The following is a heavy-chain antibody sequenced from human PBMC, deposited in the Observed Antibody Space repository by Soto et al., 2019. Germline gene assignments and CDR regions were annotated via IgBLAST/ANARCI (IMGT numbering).Heavy chain of an antibody. CDR3: ASRCALYWGYYYYGMDV. Sequence: QVQLQQWGAGLLKPSETLSLTCAVYGGSFSGYYWSWIRQPPGKGLEWIGEINHSGSTNYNPSLKSRVTISVDTSKNQFSRKLSSVTAADTAVYYCASRCALYWGYYYYGMDVWGQGTTVTVSS. J-gene: IGHJ6*02. V-gene: IGHV4-34*01. D-gene: IGHD7-27*01. CDR2: INHSGST. CDR1: GGSFSGYY.